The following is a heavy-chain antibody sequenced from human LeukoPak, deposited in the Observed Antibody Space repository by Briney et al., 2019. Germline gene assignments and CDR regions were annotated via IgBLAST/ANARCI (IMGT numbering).Heavy chain of an antibody. CDR3: TRGYVGIDY. Sequence: GGSLRLSCAASGFTFSSYGMHWVRQAPGKGLVWVSRIDSDGSDTIYADSVKGRFTISRDNAKNTLYLQMNSLRAEDTAVYYCTRGYVGIDYWGQGTLVTVSS. CDR2: IDSDGSDT. J-gene: IGHJ4*02. D-gene: IGHD5-12*01. V-gene: IGHV3-74*01. CDR1: GFTFSSYG.